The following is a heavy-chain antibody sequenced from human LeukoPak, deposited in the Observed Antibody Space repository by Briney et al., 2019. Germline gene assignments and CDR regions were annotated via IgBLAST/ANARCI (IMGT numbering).Heavy chain of an antibody. CDR3: ARAAPYQGDFWSGYLDYYYYYGMDV. J-gene: IGHJ6*02. V-gene: IGHV1-46*01. Sequence: GASVKVSYKASGYTFAGYYMHWVRQAPGQGLEWMGIINPSGGSTSYAQKFQGRVTMTRDTSTSTVYMELSSLRSEDTAVYYCARAAPYQGDFWSGYLDYYYYYGMDVWGQGTTVTVSS. CDR2: INPSGGST. D-gene: IGHD3-3*01. CDR1: GYTFAGYY.